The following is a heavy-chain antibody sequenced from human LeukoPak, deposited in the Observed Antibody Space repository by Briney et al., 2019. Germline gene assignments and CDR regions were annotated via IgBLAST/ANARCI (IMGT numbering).Heavy chain of an antibody. Sequence: GGSLRLSCAASGLTFDDYGMSWVRHAPGRGREWVSGINWNGGRTGYADSVKGRLTISRDNAKNSLYLQMNSQRAEDTALYYCARDSGEFGDYWGQGTLVTVSS. D-gene: IGHD3-10*01. CDR1: GLTFDDYG. V-gene: IGHV3-20*04. CDR2: INWNGGRT. CDR3: ARDSGEFGDY. J-gene: IGHJ4*02.